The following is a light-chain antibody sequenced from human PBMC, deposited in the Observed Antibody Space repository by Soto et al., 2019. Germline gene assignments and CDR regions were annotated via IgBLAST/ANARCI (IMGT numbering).Light chain of an antibody. Sequence: EIVMTQSPATLSVSPGETATLSCRASQSVSSHLAWYQQKPGQGPSLLIYCAFTRATGILARCSGSGSGTDFSLTIISLQSEDFALYYFQQYKNWPPLTFGGGTKVEIK. V-gene: IGKV3-15*01. J-gene: IGKJ4*01. CDR1: QSVSSH. CDR2: CAF. CDR3: QQYKNWPPLT.